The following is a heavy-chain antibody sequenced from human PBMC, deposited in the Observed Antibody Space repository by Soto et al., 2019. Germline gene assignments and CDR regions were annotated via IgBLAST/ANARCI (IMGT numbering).Heavy chain of an antibody. Sequence: PSDTLSLTGTVSGGSISSGGYYWSWIRQHPGKGLEWIGYIYYSGSTYYNPSLKSRVTISVDTSKNQFSLKLSSVTAADTAVYYCARGDGYCSGGSCYPDAFDIWGQGTMVTVSS. J-gene: IGHJ3*02. CDR2: IYYSGST. D-gene: IGHD2-15*01. V-gene: IGHV4-31*03. CDR3: ARGDGYCSGGSCYPDAFDI. CDR1: GGSISSGGYY.